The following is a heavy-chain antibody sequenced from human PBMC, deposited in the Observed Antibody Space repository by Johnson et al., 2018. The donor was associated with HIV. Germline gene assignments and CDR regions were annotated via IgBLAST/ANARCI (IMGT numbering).Heavy chain of an antibody. Sequence: QVQLVESGGGLVQPGGSLRLSCAASGFPFIDYSMSWIRPAPGQGLEWVSYLSSSGSTIYYADSVKGRFTISRDNAKNSLYLQMNSLRAEDTAVYYCARTPSLPGAFDIWGQGTMVTVSS. CDR3: ARTPSLPGAFDI. J-gene: IGHJ3*02. CDR1: GFPFIDYS. CDR2: LSSSGSTI. V-gene: IGHV3-11*04.